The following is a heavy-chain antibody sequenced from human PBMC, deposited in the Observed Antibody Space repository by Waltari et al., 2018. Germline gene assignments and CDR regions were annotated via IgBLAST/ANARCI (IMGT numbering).Heavy chain of an antibody. CDR1: GGSIRSSNYY. CDR2: IYYSGST. J-gene: IGHJ4*02. V-gene: IGHV4-39*07. Sequence: QLQLQESGPGLVKPSETLSLTCTVSGGSIRSSNYYWGWIRQPPGKGLEWIGSIYYSGSTYYNPSLKSRVTISVDTSKNQFSLKLISLTAADTAVYYCARANDFWSGYHVYFDYWGQGTLVTVSS. CDR3: ARANDFWSGYHVYFDY. D-gene: IGHD3-3*01.